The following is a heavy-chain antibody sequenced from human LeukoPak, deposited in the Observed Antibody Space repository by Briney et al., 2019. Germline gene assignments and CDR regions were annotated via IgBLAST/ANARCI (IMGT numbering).Heavy chain of an antibody. J-gene: IGHJ4*02. D-gene: IGHD2-2*01. CDR2: ISSSSSYI. V-gene: IGHV3-21*04. Sequence: PGGSLRLSCAASGFTFSSYSMNWVRQAPGKGLEWVSSISSSSSYIYYADSVKGRFTISRDNAKNSLYLQMNSLRAEDTAVYYCAKDTYCSSASCQIDYWGQGTLVTVSS. CDR1: GFTFSSYS. CDR3: AKDTYCSSASCQIDY.